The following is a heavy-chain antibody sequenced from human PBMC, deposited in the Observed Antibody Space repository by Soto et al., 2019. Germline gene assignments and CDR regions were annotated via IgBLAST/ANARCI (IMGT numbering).Heavy chain of an antibody. D-gene: IGHD6-19*01. CDR3: ARDSQWLTF. J-gene: IGHJ4*02. CDR2: ISHDGSGK. CDR1: GFTFSSYA. V-gene: IGHV3-7*01. Sequence: GGSLRLSCAASGFTFSSYAMSWVRQAPGKGLEWVADISHDGSGKYYVDSVKGRFTISRDNAKNTLYLQMNSLRAEDTAVYYCARDSQWLTFWGQGTLVTVSS.